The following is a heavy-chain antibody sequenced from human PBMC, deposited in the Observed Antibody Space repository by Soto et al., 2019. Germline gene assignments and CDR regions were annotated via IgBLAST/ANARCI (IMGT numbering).Heavy chain of an antibody. CDR3: AARLDYIVVVPAAIMPSYGMDV. J-gene: IGHJ6*02. Sequence: SETLSLTCTVSGGSISSSSYYWGWIRQPPGEGLEWIGSIYYSGSTYYNPSLKSRVTISVDTSKNQFSLKLSSVTAADTAVYCCAARLDYIVVVPAAIMPSYGMDVWGQGTTVTVSS. D-gene: IGHD2-2*02. CDR1: GGSISSSSYY. CDR2: IYYSGST. V-gene: IGHV4-39*01.